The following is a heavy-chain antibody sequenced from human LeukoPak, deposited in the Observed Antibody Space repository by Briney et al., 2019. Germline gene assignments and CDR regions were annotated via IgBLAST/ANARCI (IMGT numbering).Heavy chain of an antibody. V-gene: IGHV3-30*07. J-gene: IGHJ3*02. CDR2: ISYDGSDK. Sequence: GGSLRLSCAASGFTFNSYAMHWVRQAPGKGLEWLAFISYDGSDKYYADSVKGRFTISRDNAKNSLYLQMNSLRAEDTAVYYCARDQTLTMVRGVPGAFDIWGQGTMVTVSS. CDR3: ARDQTLTMVRGVPGAFDI. D-gene: IGHD3-10*01. CDR1: GFTFNSYA.